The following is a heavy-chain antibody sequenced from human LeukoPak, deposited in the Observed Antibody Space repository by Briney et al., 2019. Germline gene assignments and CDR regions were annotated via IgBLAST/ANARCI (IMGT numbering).Heavy chain of an antibody. CDR2: ISGDGSGI. D-gene: IGHD4-17*01. Sequence: GGSLKLSCAASGFTFSNYWMHWVRQAPGKGLVWVSRISGDGSGITFADSVKGRFSISRDNAKNTLYLQVNSLRAEDTAIYYCARRGGLGYGDLDCWGQGTLVTVSS. V-gene: IGHV3-74*01. J-gene: IGHJ4*02. CDR1: GFTFSNYW. CDR3: ARRGGLGYGDLDC.